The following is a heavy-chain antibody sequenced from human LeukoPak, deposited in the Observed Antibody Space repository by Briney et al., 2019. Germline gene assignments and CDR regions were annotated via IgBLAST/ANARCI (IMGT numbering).Heavy chain of an antibody. Sequence: SETLSLTCAVYGGSFSGYYWSWIRQPPGKGLEWIGEINHSGSTNYNPSLKSRVTISVDTSKNQFSLKLSSVTAADTAVYYCARGSFHYYDSSGKRGHYYYYYGMDVWGQGTTVTVPS. CDR3: ARGSFHYYDSSGKRGHYYYYYGMDV. CDR1: GGSFSGYY. J-gene: IGHJ6*02. V-gene: IGHV4-34*01. D-gene: IGHD3-22*01. CDR2: INHSGST.